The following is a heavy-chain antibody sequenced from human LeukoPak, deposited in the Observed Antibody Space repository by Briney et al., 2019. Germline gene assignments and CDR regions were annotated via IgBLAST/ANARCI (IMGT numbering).Heavy chain of an antibody. CDR2: INWNGGST. Sequence: PGGSLRLSCAGSGFTFDDYGMSWVRQAPGKGLEWVSGINWNGGSTGYADSVKGRFTISRDNAKNSLYLQMNSLRAEDTALYYCARSDAGYSSGWYVFDYWGQGTLVTVSS. D-gene: IGHD6-19*01. CDR3: ARSDAGYSSGWYVFDY. CDR1: GFTFDDYG. V-gene: IGHV3-20*04. J-gene: IGHJ4*02.